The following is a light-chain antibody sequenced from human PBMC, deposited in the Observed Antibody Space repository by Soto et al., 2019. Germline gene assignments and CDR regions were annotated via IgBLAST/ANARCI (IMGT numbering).Light chain of an antibody. CDR2: GTS. CDR1: QSVSSSY. J-gene: IGKJ2*01. V-gene: IGKV3-20*01. CDR3: QHYGSSPRVYT. Sequence: EIVLTQSPGTLSLSPGERATLSCRASQSVSSSYLAWYQQRPGQAPRLLIYGTSNRATGIPDRFSGSASGSDFTLTISRLEPEDFAVYYCQHYGSSPRVYTFGQGTKLEIK.